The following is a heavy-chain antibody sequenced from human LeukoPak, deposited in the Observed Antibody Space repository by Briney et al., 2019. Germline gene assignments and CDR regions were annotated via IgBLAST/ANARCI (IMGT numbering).Heavy chain of an antibody. CDR1: GGSISSGSYY. CDR3: ARHCSAGSCYSAVDC. J-gene: IGHJ4*02. Sequence: PSETLSLTCTVSGGSISSGSYYWDWIRQPPGKGLEWIGHIYYNGYTYYNPSLKSRVTISVDTSKNQFSLKLSSVTAADTAVYYCARHCSAGSCYSAVDCWGQGTLVTVSS. V-gene: IGHV4-39*01. D-gene: IGHD2-15*01. CDR2: IYYNGYT.